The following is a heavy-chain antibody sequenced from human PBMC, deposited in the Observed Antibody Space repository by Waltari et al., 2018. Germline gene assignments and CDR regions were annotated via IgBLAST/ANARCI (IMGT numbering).Heavy chain of an antibody. CDR1: GFTVSSNY. Sequence: EVHLVESGGGLIQPGGSLRLSCSASGFTVSSNYMSWVRQAPGKGLEWVSGIYTGRSTYYADSVKGRFTSSRDNSKNTLYLQMSGLRAEDTAVYYCATADNQDYGDYLDYWGQGTLVTVSS. D-gene: IGHD4-17*01. CDR2: IYTGRST. V-gene: IGHV3-53*01. J-gene: IGHJ4*02. CDR3: ATADNQDYGDYLDY.